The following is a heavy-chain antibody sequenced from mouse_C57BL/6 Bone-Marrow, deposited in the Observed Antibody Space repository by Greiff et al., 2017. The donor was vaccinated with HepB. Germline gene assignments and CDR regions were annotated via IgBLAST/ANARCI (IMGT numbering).Heavy chain of an antibody. V-gene: IGHV2-6*01. CDR3: ASDRYYAMDY. CDR2: IWGVGST. J-gene: IGHJ4*01. CDR1: GFSFTSYG. Sequence: VMLVESGPGLVAPSQRLSITCTVSGFSFTSYGVDWVRQSPGKGLEWLGVIWGVGSTNYNSALKSRLSISKDNSKSQVFLKMNSLQTDDTAMYYCASDRYYAMDYWGQGTSVTVSS.